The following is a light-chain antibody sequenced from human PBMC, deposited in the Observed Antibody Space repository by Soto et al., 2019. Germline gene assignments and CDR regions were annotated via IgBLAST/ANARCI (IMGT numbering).Light chain of an antibody. J-gene: IGKJ2*01. CDR2: GSS. CDR1: QSVSSNF. CDR3: QHFGGSPPKYT. V-gene: IGKV3-20*01. Sequence: VLAQSPGTLSLSPGERATLACRASQSVSSNFLAWYQHKVGQTPRLLMYGSSIRAAGTRDRFSGSGSGTDFTLTIIRVEPEDFAVYYCQHFGGSPPKYTFGQRTKPEI.